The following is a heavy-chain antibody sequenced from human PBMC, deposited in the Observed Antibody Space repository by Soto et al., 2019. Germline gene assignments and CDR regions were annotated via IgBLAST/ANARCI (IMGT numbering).Heavy chain of an antibody. CDR2: INPGNDNR. CDR3: ARFVGAAAGLSWFDL. CDR1: GYTFTTYA. J-gene: IGHJ5*02. D-gene: IGHD6-13*01. V-gene: IGHV1-3*01. Sequence: QVQLVQSGAEVKKPGASVKVSCKASGYTFTTYALHWVRQAPGQRHQWMGWINPGNDNRKYSQKFQGRVTISSDTSANTTYMELSSLRSEDRAVYYWARFVGAAAGLSWFDLWGQGTLVTFSS.